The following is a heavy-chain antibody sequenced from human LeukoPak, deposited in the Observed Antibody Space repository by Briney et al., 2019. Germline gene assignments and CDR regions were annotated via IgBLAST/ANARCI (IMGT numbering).Heavy chain of an antibody. CDR1: GGSISSYY. Sequence: SETLSLTCTVSGGSISSYYWSWIRQPPGKGLEWIGYIYYSGSTNYNPSLKSRVTISVDTSKNQFSLKLSSVTAADTAVYYCARGLLSWEYQLLSWFDPWGQGTLVTVSS. V-gene: IGHV4-59*01. CDR2: IYYSGST. CDR3: ARGLLSWEYQLLSWFDP. J-gene: IGHJ5*02. D-gene: IGHD2-2*01.